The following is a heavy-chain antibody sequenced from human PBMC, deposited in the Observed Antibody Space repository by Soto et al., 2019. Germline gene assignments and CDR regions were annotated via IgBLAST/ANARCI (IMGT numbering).Heavy chain of an antibody. CDR2: INHSGST. Sequence: QVQVRQWGAGLLKPSETLSLTCAVYGGSFSDNYWSWIRQPPGKGLEWLGEINHSGSTNHNPSLKSRVTILADTSKKQFSLKLSFVTAADTAVYYCARGRGEIQGPWGQGTLVTVSS. D-gene: IGHD3-16*01. J-gene: IGHJ5*02. CDR3: ARGRGEIQGP. V-gene: IGHV4-34*01. CDR1: GGSFSDNY.